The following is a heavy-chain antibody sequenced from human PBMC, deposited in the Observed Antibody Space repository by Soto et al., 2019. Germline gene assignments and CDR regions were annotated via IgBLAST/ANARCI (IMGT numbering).Heavy chain of an antibody. CDR1: GGSISSYY. CDR2: LYYSGST. J-gene: IGHJ4*02. Sequence: PSETLSLTCTVSGGSISSYYWSWIRQPPGKGLEWIGYLYYSGSTNYNPSLKSRVTISVDTSKNRFSLKLSSVTAADTAVYYCARHSYSHDFDYWGQGTLVTVSS. CDR3: ARHSYSHDFDY. V-gene: IGHV4-59*08. D-gene: IGHD4-4*01.